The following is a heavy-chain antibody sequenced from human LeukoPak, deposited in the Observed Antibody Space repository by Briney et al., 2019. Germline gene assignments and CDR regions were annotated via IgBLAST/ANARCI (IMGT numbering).Heavy chain of an antibody. V-gene: IGHV3-23*01. CDR1: GFTFNNYA. Sequence: SGGSLRLSCAASGFTFNNYAMNWVRQAPGKGLEWVSAISGSGGSTYYADSVKGRFTISRDNSMNTLYLQMNSLRAEDTAVYYCAKGSPVVAYYFDYWGQGTLVTVSS. D-gene: IGHD2-15*01. J-gene: IGHJ4*02. CDR3: AKGSPVVAYYFDY. CDR2: ISGSGGST.